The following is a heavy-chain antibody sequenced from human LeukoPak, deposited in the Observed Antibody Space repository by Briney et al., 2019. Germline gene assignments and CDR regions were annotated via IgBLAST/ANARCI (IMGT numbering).Heavy chain of an antibody. D-gene: IGHD2-2*01. CDR2: INPNSGGT. CDR3: ARKGYCSSTSCYRGNWFDP. V-gene: IGHV1-2*02. J-gene: IGHJ5*02. CDR1: GYTFTGYY. Sequence: GASVKVSCKASGYTFTGYYMHWVRQVPGQGLEWMGWINPNSGGTNYAQKFQGRVTMTRDTSISTAYMELSRLRSDDTAVYYCARKGYCSSTSCYRGNWFDPWGQGTLVTVSS.